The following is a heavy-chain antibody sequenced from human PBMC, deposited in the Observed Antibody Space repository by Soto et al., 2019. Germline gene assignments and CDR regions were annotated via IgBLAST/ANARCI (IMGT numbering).Heavy chain of an antibody. CDR1: GGTFSSYA. Sequence: ASVKVSCKASGGTFSSYAISWVRQAPGQGLEWMGGIIPIFGTANYAQKFQGRVTITADESTSTAYMELSSLRSEDTAVYYCARVLVRDFWSGYYPNWFDPWGQGTLVTVSS. J-gene: IGHJ5*02. D-gene: IGHD3-3*01. CDR3: ARVLVRDFWSGYYPNWFDP. V-gene: IGHV1-69*13. CDR2: IIPIFGTA.